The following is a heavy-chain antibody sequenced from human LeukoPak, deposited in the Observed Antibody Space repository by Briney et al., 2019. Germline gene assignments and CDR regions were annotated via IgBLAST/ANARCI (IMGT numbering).Heavy chain of an antibody. CDR2: IYYSGST. CDR3: ARGGSSWYNY. CDR1: GGSISSYH. Sequence: SGTLSLICSVSGGSISSYHWSWIGQPPGKGVEWIGYIYYSGSTNYNPSLKSRVTISVDTSKNQFSLKLSSVTAADTAVYYCARGGSSWYNYWGQGTLVTVSS. J-gene: IGHJ4*02. V-gene: IGHV4-59*01. D-gene: IGHD6-13*01.